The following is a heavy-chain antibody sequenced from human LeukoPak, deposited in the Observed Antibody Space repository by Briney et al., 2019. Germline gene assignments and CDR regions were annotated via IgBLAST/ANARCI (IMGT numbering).Heavy chain of an antibody. CDR3: ARVLGITIFGVVIDDAFDI. V-gene: IGHV3-7*02. CDR1: GFTFSSYW. D-gene: IGHD3-3*01. CDR2: IKQDGSEK. Sequence: GGSLRLSCAASGFTFSSYWMSWVRQAPGKGLEWVANIKQDGSEKYYVDSVKGRFTISRDNAKNSLYLQMNSLRAEDTAVYYCARVLGITIFGVVIDDAFDIWGQGTMVTVSS. J-gene: IGHJ3*02.